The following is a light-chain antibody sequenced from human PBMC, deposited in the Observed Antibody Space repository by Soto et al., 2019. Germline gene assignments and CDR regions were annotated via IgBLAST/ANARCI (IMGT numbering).Light chain of an antibody. J-gene: IGKJ1*01. Sequence: EIVLTQSPGTLSLSPGERATLSCRASQSVSSNYLAWYQQKPGQAPRLLISGASRRATGIPDRFSGSGSGTDFTLTISRLEPEDFAVYYCQQYGNSPPTFGQGTKVDIK. V-gene: IGKV3-20*01. CDR1: QSVSSNY. CDR3: QQYGNSPPT. CDR2: GAS.